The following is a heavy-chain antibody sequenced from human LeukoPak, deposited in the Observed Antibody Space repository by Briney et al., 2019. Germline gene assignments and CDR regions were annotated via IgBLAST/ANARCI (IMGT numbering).Heavy chain of an antibody. CDR2: IYPGDSDT. CDR3: ARHRMGATSPFDY. J-gene: IGHJ4*02. V-gene: IGHV5-51*01. CDR1: GYSFTSYW. Sequence: GESLKISCKGFGYSFTSYWIAWVRQVPGKGLERMGIIYPGDSDTRYSPSFQGQVTISADKSINTAYLQWSSLKASDTAIYYCARHRMGATSPFDYWGQGTLVTVSS. D-gene: IGHD1-26*01.